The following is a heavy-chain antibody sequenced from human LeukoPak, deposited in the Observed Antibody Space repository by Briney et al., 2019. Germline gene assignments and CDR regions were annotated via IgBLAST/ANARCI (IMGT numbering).Heavy chain of an antibody. D-gene: IGHD2-8*02. CDR3: SYSGYGWDVIRFDY. J-gene: IGHJ4*02. CDR1: GYTLTDYY. CDR2: INLNSGGI. Sequence: ASVKVSCKASGYTLTDYYMNWVRQAPGQGLEWMGWINLNSGGINYAQKFQGRVTVTRDTSISTAYMELSSLRSDDTAVYYCSYSGYGWDVIRFDYWGQGTLVTVSS. V-gene: IGHV1-2*02.